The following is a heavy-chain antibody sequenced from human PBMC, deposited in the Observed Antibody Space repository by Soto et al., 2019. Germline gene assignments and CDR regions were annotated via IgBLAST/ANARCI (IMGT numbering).Heavy chain of an antibody. CDR2: IIPIFATA. CDR3: ARETGQVRGRYFDS. Sequence: QVQLVQSGAEVKKPASSVKVSCKASGDTFSSYTISWVRQAPGQGLEWMGGIIPIFATANYAQQFQGRITISADLSPNTAHMELSSLRSDDTAVYYCARETGQVRGRYFDSWGQGTLVTVSS. J-gene: IGHJ4*02. V-gene: IGHV1-69*12. CDR1: GDTFSSYT. D-gene: IGHD3-10*01.